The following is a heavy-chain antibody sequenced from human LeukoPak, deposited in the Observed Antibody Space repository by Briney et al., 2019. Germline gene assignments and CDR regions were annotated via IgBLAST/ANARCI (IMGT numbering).Heavy chain of an antibody. CDR3: ARDGVATNDY. Sequence: GGSLRLSCAASGFTFSSYWMSWVRQAPGKRLEYVSGISPDGTNIFYADSVKGRFTMSRDNSNNMVYLQMGSLRAEDTAVYYCARDGVATNDYWGQGILVAVSS. CDR2: ISPDGTNI. J-gene: IGHJ4*02. CDR1: GFTFSSYW. V-gene: IGHV3-64*02. D-gene: IGHD5-12*01.